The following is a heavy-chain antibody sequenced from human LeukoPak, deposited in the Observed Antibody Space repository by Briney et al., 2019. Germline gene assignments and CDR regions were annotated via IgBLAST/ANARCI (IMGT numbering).Heavy chain of an antibody. CDR1: EFTFSNYA. V-gene: IGHV3-23*01. CDR2: ISNSDSST. CDR3: AKATGTLGN. J-gene: IGHJ4*02. Sequence: GGSLGLSCAASEFTFSNYAMSWVRQAPGKGLEWVSTISNSDSSTYYADSVKGRFTISRDNSKNTLYLQMNGLTAEDTAIYYCAKATGTLGNWGQGTLVTVSS. D-gene: IGHD1-1*01.